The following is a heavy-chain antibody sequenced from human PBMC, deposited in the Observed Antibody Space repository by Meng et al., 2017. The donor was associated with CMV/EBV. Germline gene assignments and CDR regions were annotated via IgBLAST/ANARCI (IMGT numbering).Heavy chain of an antibody. Sequence: LSLTCAASGFTFSTYWMTWVRQAPGKGLEWVANIKQEGSEKYYVDSVKGRFTISRDNAKNSLYLDMNSLRAEDTAVYYCARGYNRLAASALDYWGQGVLVTSPQ. D-gene: IGHD6-13*01. V-gene: IGHV3-7*01. CDR2: IKQEGSEK. CDR1: GFTFSTYW. J-gene: IGHJ4*02. CDR3: ARGYNRLAASALDY.